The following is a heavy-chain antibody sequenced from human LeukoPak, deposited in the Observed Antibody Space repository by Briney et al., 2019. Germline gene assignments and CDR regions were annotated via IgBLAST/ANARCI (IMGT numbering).Heavy chain of an antibody. Sequence: SETLSLTCAVYGGSFSGYYWSWIRQPPGKGLEWIGEINHSGSTNYNPSLKSRVTISVDTSKNQFSLKLSSVTAADTAVYYCARERCLRCHADYWGQGTLVTVSS. D-gene: IGHD4-17*01. J-gene: IGHJ4*02. CDR3: ARERCLRCHADY. V-gene: IGHV4-34*01. CDR1: GGSFSGYY. CDR2: INHSGST.